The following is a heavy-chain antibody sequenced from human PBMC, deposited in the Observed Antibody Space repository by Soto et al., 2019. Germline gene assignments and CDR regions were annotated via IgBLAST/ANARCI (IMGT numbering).Heavy chain of an antibody. CDR2: LSWNSGSI. J-gene: IGHJ5*02. CDR3: ATSLTGTLRRPIDR. D-gene: IGHD3-9*01. V-gene: IGHV3-9*01. CDR1: GFTFYDGA. Sequence: LRXSCAASGFTFYDGAIHLVRQAPGKGLEWVSGLSWNSGSIGYGDSVKGRFTISRDNAKNSLYLQMNSLRDEDTALYFCATSLTGTLRRPIDRWGQGSLATVSS.